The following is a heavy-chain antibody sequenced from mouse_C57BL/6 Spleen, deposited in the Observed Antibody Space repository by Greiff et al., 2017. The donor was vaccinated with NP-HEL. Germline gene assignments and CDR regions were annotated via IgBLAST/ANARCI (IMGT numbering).Heavy chain of an antibody. CDR1: GYTFTSYG. D-gene: IGHD2-3*01. Sequence: QVQLQQSGAELARPGASVKLSCKASGYTFTSYGISWVKQRTGQGLEWIGEIYPRSGNTYYNEKFKGKATLTADKSSSTAYMELRSLTSEDSAVYFCARREGLLQYFDYWGQGTTLTVSS. J-gene: IGHJ2*01. CDR3: ARREGLLQYFDY. CDR2: IYPRSGNT. V-gene: IGHV1-81*01.